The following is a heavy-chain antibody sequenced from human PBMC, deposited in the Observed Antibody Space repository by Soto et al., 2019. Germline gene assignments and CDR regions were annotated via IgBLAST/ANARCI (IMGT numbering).Heavy chain of an antibody. CDR2: IKTIAGGGTT. Sequence: GGSLRLSCAASGFTFNDAWMTWVRQGPGKGLEWVGRIKTIAGGGTTDYTAPVKGRFTISRDDSKNTVYLQMNSLKIEDTAVYYCTTERCTGTNCYVKNAFDVWGQGTMVTASS. V-gene: IGHV3-15*01. CDR1: GFTFNDAW. D-gene: IGHD1-1*01. J-gene: IGHJ3*01. CDR3: TTERCTGTNCYVKNAFDV.